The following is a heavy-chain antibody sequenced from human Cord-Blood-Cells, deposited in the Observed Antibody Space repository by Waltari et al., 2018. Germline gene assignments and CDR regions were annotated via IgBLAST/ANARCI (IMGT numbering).Heavy chain of an antibody. J-gene: IGHJ4*02. CDR2: INPNSGGT. CDR3: ARDLYSSSWEADY. CDR1: GYTFTGYY. V-gene: IGHV1-2*02. D-gene: IGHD6-13*01. Sequence: QVQLVQSGAEVKKPGASVQVSCKASGYTFTGYYTHSVRQAPGQGPEWMGWINPNSGGTNYAQKFQGRVTMTRDTSISTAYMELSRLRSDDTAVYYCARDLYSSSWEADYWGQGTLVTVSS.